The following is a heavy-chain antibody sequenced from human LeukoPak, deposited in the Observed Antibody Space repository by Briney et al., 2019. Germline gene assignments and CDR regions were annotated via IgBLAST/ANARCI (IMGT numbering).Heavy chain of an antibody. CDR1: GGTFSSYT. CDR3: ARAVIAAAGNDFDY. J-gene: IGHJ4*02. D-gene: IGHD6-13*01. V-gene: IGHV1-69*02. CDR2: IIPILGIA. Sequence: ASVKVSCKASGGTFSSYTISWVRQAPGQGLEWMGRIIPILGIANYAQKFQGRVTITADKSTSTAYMELSSLRSEDTAVYYCARAVIAAAGNDFDYWGQGTLVTVCS.